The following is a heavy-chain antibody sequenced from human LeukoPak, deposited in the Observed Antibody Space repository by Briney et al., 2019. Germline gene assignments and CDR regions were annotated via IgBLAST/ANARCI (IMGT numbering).Heavy chain of an antibody. J-gene: IGHJ4*02. V-gene: IGHV1-2*02. CDR2: INPNSGGT. D-gene: IGHD3-10*01. CDR3: ARAYGSGSYYHLDY. CDR1: GYTFTAYY. Sequence: RASVNVSCKASGYTFTAYYMHWVRQAPGQGLEWMGWINPNSGGTNTSQKFQDRVTLTRDTSINTAYMELSRLRSDDTAVYYCARAYGSGSYYHLDYWGLGTLVTVSS.